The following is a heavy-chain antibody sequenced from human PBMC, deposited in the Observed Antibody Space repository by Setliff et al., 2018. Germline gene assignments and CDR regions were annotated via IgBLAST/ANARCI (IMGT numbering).Heavy chain of an antibody. CDR1: GGPIISTNFHHY. J-gene: IGHJ5*02. V-gene: IGHV4-39*07. CDR3: AKTELGLTGTKNWFDP. CDR2: VSYRRNA. Sequence: SETLSLTCSVSGGPIISTNFHHYWGWIRQSPGEGLEWIGTVSYRRNAFYNPSLAGRATISLDTSKNQFSLQLTSLSAADTAVYFCAKTELGLTGTKNWFDPWGQGTLVTVSS. D-gene: IGHD1-7*01.